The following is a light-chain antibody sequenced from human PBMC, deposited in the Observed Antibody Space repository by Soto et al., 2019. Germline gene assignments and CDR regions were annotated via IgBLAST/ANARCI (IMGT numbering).Light chain of an antibody. J-gene: IGKJ4*01. CDR3: QQYNNWPLT. V-gene: IGKV3-15*01. CDR1: QSVSST. Sequence: EIVLTQSAGTLSLSPGERATLSWGASQSVSSTSLAWYQQKHGQAPRLLIYGASTRATGIPARFSGSGYGTEFNLTISSLQSEDFAIYYCQQYNNWPLTFGGGTKVDIK. CDR2: GAS.